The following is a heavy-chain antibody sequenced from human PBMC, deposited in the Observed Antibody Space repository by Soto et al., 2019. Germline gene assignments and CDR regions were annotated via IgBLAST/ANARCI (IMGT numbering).Heavy chain of an antibody. D-gene: IGHD3-16*01. CDR3: ARMASFGTLNWFDP. J-gene: IGHJ5*02. Sequence: ASVKVSCKASGYTFINYDISWVRQATGQGLEWMGWMDPGSGKTGYANKFQGRVTMTRDASTSTAHLELSSLTSEDTAVYYCARMASFGTLNWFDPWGQGTLVTVSS. V-gene: IGHV1-8*02. CDR2: MDPGSGKT. CDR1: GYTFINYD.